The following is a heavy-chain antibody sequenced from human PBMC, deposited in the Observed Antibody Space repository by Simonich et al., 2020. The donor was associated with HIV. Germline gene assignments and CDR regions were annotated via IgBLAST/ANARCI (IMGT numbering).Heavy chain of an antibody. D-gene: IGHD1-26*01. CDR2: FNSEGRSI. CDR3: AREHSGSHLNIDY. J-gene: IGHJ4*02. CDR1: GFTFSSYW. V-gene: IGHV3-74*03. Sequence: EVQLVESGGGLVQPGGSLRLSCAASGFTFSSYWRHWVRQAPGKGLGWVSRFNSEGRSITYAESVKGRFTITRDNAKNTLYLQMNSLRAEDTAVYYCAREHSGSHLNIDYWGQGTLVTVSS.